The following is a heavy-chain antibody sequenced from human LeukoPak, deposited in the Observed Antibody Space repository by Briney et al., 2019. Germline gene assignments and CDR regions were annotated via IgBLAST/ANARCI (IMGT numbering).Heavy chain of an antibody. J-gene: IGHJ4*02. CDR3: AKKAAYCGGDCPYYFDY. CDR2: ISGSGGST. Sequence: GGSLRLSCAASGFTFSSYAMSWVRQAPGKGLEWVSAISGSGGSTYYADSVKGRFTISRDNSKNTLYLQMNSLRAEDTAVYYCAKKAAYCGGDCPYYFDYWGQGTLVTVSA. V-gene: IGHV3-23*01. CDR1: GFTFSSYA. D-gene: IGHD2-21*02.